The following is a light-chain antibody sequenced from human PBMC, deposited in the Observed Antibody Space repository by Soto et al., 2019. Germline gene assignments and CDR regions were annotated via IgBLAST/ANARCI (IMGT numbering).Light chain of an antibody. CDR3: QQYDNYPLT. CDR1: RIFRGW. J-gene: IGKJ4*01. Sequence: EIRRTKPPSTLSASLGARFTITCRPSRIFRGWLAWYQQNPGRAPRFLTYDASSLESGVPSRFSGSGSGTEFTLTISNLQPDDFATYYCQQYDNYPLTFGGGTKVEI. V-gene: IGKV1-5*01. CDR2: DAS.